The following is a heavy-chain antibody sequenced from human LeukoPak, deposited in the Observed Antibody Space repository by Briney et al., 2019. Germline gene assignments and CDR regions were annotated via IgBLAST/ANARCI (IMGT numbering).Heavy chain of an antibody. CDR1: GFTLRSYS. Sequence: GGSLRLSCAASGFTLRSYSMSWVRQAPGKGLEWVSSISRRSDFIFYADSVKGRFTVSRDNAKSSLYLQMNSLRAEDTAVYYCARDYCSGATCYPLDLWGQGTLVTVSS. CDR3: ARDYCSGATCYPLDL. CDR2: ISRRSDFI. J-gene: IGHJ4*02. D-gene: IGHD2-15*01. V-gene: IGHV3-21*01.